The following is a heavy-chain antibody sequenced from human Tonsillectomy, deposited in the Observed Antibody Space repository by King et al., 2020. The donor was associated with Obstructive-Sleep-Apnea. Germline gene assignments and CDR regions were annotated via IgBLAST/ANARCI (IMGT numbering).Heavy chain of an antibody. CDR3: ARDGYCSGGSCSPDAFDI. D-gene: IGHD2-15*01. CDR1: GFTFSSYS. V-gene: IGHV3-21*01. Sequence: VQLVESGGGLVKPGGSLRLSCAASGFTFSSYSMNWVRQAPGKGLEWVSSISSSSSYIYYADSVKGRFTISRDNAKNSLYLQMNSLRAEDTAVYYCARDGYCSGGSCSPDAFDIWGQGTMVTVSS. J-gene: IGHJ3*02. CDR2: ISSSSSYI.